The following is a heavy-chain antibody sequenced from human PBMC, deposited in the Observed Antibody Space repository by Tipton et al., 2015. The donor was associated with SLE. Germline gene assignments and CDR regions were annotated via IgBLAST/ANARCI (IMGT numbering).Heavy chain of an antibody. CDR2: ISGSGGGT. Sequence: SLRLSCAASGFTFSSYGMHWVRQAPGKGLEWVSTISGSGGGTYYADSVKGRFTISRVNSKNALYLQMNSLRAEDTAVYYCARQNDDRNAFDIWGQGTRVTVSS. D-gene: IGHD1-1*01. CDR1: GFTFSSYG. V-gene: IGHV3-23*01. J-gene: IGHJ3*02. CDR3: ARQNDDRNAFDI.